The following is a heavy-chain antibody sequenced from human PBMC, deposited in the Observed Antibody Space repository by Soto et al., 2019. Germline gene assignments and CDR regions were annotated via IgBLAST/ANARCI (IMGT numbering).Heavy chain of an antibody. CDR2: IYWDDDK. V-gene: IGHV2-5*02. CDR1: GFSLSTSGVG. J-gene: IGHJ4*02. Sequence: QITLKESGPTLVKPTQTLTLTCTFSGFSLSTSGVGVGWIRQPPGKALEWLALIYWDDDKRYSPSLKSRLTITKDTXXNXVXXTMTNMDPVDTATYYCAHSDLSRPARYPPIWGFDYWGQGTLVTVSS. CDR3: AHSDLSRPARYPPIWGFDY. D-gene: IGHD3-16*01.